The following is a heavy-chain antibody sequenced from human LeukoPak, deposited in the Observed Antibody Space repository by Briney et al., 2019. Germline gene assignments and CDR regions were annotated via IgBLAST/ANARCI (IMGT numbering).Heavy chain of an antibody. CDR1: GGSMSSYY. CDR3: ARGFRWFDP. CDR2: SYYSGST. V-gene: IGHV4-59*01. J-gene: IGHJ5*02. Sequence: SETLSLTCTVSGGSMSSYYWSWIRQPPGKGLEWIGYSYYSGSTNYNPSLKSRVTISVDTSKSQFSLKLSSVTAADTAVYYCARGFRWFDPWGQGSLVTVSS.